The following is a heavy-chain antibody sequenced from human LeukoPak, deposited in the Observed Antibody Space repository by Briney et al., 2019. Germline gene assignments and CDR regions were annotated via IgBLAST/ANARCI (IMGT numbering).Heavy chain of an antibody. V-gene: IGHV3-30*03. J-gene: IGHJ6*01. D-gene: IGHD1-14*01. CDR3: VRDLPGEGV. Sequence: GGSLRLSCAESDFTFSMFGMHWVRQAPGKGLEWVAVITYDGTNIYYAGSVKGRFTISRDNSKNTLYLQMNSLRPEDTAVYYCVRDLPGEGVWGQGITVTVSS. CDR2: ITYDGTNI. CDR1: DFTFSMFG.